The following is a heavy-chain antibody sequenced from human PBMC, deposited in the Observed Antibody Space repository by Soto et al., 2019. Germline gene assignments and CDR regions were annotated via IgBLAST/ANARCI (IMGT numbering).Heavy chain of an antibody. CDR2: IIPIFGTA. J-gene: IGHJ6*02. V-gene: IGHV1-69*12. D-gene: IGHD2-2*01. Sequence: QVQLVQSGAEVKKPGSSVKVSCKASGGTFSSYAISWVRQAPGQGLEWMGGIIPIFGTANYAQKFQGRVTITADESTRTAYMELSSLRSEDTAVYYCARGTPAVFPGTYGMDVWGQGTTVTVSS. CDR1: GGTFSSYA. CDR3: ARGTPAVFPGTYGMDV.